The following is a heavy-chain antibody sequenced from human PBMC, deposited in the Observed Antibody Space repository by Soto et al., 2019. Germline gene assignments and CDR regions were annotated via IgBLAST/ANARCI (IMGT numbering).Heavy chain of an antibody. CDR2: IKSKTDGGTA. CDR1: RFSFTNAW. J-gene: IGHJ6*02. V-gene: IGHV3-15*01. D-gene: IGHD1-26*01. Sequence: EVQLVDSGGGFVQPGGSLRLSCVASRFSFTNAWMSWVRQAPGKGPDSVGRIKSKTDGGTADYAAPVKGRFTISRDDSQITLYLHMDSLKTEVTALYHCSTDIGIYGLEIWGQGTTVTVSS. CDR3: STDIGIYGLEI.